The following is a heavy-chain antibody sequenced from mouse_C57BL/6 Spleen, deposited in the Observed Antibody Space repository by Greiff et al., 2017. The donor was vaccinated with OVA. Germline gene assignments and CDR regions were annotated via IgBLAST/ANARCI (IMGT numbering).Heavy chain of an antibody. CDR3: ARPITTVVAHWYFDV. J-gene: IGHJ1*03. Sequence: EVKLVESGGDLVKPGGSLKLSCAASGFTFSSYGMSWVRQTPDKRLEWVATISSGGSYTYYPDSVKGRFTISRDNAKNTLYLQMSSLKSEDTAMYYCARPITTVVAHWYFDVWGTGTTVTVSS. CDR2: ISSGGSYT. D-gene: IGHD1-1*01. CDR1: GFTFSSYG. V-gene: IGHV5-6*01.